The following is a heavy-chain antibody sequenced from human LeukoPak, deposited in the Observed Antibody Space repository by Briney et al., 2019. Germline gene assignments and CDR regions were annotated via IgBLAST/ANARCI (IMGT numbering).Heavy chain of an antibody. CDR1: GGSISSGGYY. Sequence: SQTLSLTCTVSGGSISSGGYYWSWIRQHPGKGLEWIGYIYYSGSTYYNPSLKSRVTISVDTSKNQFSLKLSSVTAADTAVYYCARDVVVVAASYGMDVWGQGTTVTVSS. CDR2: IYYSGST. D-gene: IGHD2-15*01. CDR3: ARDVVVVAASYGMDV. V-gene: IGHV4-31*03. J-gene: IGHJ6*02.